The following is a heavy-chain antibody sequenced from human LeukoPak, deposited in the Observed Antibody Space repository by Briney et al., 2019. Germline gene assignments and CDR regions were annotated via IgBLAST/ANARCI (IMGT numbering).Heavy chain of an antibody. Sequence: SVKVSCKASGGTFNNYAISWVRQAPGQGLEWMGGIIPIFGTTSYAQKFQDRVTITADESTSTADMELRSLRSEDTAVYYCARANSSGWFEFDYWGQGTLVTVSS. CDR2: IIPIFGTT. J-gene: IGHJ4*02. CDR1: GGTFNNYA. D-gene: IGHD6-13*01. V-gene: IGHV1-69*01. CDR3: ARANSSGWFEFDY.